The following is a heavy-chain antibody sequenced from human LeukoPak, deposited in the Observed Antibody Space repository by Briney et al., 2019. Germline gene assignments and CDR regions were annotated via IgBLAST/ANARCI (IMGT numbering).Heavy chain of an antibody. D-gene: IGHD3-9*01. J-gene: IGHJ6*02. CDR1: GFTVSSKY. Sequence: PGGSLRLSCAASGFTVSSKYMIWVRQVPGKGLEWVSVIYRGGSTYNADSVKGRFTISRDNSKNTLYLQMNTLRVEDTAVYYCTRDLMDYDVSTGLHHYYMDVWGQGTTVTVSS. V-gene: IGHV3-53*01. CDR2: IYRGGST. CDR3: TRDLMDYDVSTGLHHYYMDV.